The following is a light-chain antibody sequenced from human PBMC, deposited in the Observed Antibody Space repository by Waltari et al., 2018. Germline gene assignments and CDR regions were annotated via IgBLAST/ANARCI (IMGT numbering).Light chain of an antibody. CDR2: SSN. CDR3: GAWDASLNGYV. Sequence: QSVLTQPPSASGTPGQRVTISCSGSSRNIGSNVVNWYQQLPGTAPKLLIHSSNQRPSGVPDRFSGSKSGTSASLAISGLQSEDEADYHCGAWDASLNGYVFGTGTKVTVL. V-gene: IGLV1-44*01. CDR1: SRNIGSNV. J-gene: IGLJ1*01.